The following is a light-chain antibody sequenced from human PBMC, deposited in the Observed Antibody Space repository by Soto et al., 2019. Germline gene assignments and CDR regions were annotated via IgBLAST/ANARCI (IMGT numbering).Light chain of an antibody. CDR2: AAS. Sequence: DIQMTQSPSSVSASVVDRVAMTSRASQGISSWLVWYQQKPGKAPKLLIYAASSLQSGVPSRFSGSGSGTEFTLTVSSLQPEDFATYYCLQHNNYPWTFGQGTKVDI. V-gene: IGKV1-12*01. CDR1: QGISSW. CDR3: LQHNNYPWT. J-gene: IGKJ1*01.